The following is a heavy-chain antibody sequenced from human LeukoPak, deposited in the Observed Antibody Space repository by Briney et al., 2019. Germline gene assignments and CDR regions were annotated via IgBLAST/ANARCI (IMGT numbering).Heavy chain of an antibody. CDR1: GYTFSGYF. V-gene: IGHV1-2*02. CDR3: ARGRDYGDLRALYY. D-gene: IGHD4-17*01. CDR2: INPNSGGT. Sequence: ASVKVSCRASGYTFSGYFMHWVRQAPGQGLEWMGWINPNSGGTNYAQKFQGRVTMTRDTSISTAYMELSRLRSDDTAVYYCARGRDYGDLRALYYWGQGTLVTVSS. J-gene: IGHJ4*02.